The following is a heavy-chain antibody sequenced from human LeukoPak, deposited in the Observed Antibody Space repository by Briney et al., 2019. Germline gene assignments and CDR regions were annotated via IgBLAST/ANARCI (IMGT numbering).Heavy chain of an antibody. V-gene: IGHV3-7*01. D-gene: IGHD2-8*01. CDR3: ARDQGNGWFDP. CDR1: GFTFNNYW. CDR2: IKQDESEK. Sequence: GSLRLSCAASGFTFNNYWMNWVRQAPGKGLEWVASIKQDESEKYYVDSVRGRFTISRDNAKKLLYLQMNSLRAEDTAVYYCARDQGNGWFDPWGQGILVTVSS. J-gene: IGHJ5*02.